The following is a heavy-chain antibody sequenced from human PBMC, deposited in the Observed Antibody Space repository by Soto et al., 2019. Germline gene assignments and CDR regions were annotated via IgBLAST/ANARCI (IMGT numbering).Heavy chain of an antibody. D-gene: IGHD3-16*01. CDR1: GASISSGDHY. CDR2: IYETETS. Sequence: PSETLSLTCTVSGASISSGDHYRSWIRQPPGKGLQWIGYIYETETSYYHPALKSRVTISADKSRNQFSLKMTSLTAADTAVYYCARDPPLGDGRYFDLWGPGTLVTVSS. V-gene: IGHV4-30-4*01. J-gene: IGHJ2*01. CDR3: ARDPPLGDGRYFDL.